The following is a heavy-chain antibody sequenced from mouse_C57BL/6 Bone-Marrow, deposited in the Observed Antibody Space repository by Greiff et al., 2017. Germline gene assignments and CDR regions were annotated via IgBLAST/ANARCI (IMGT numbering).Heavy chain of an antibody. CDR2: IYPGGGYT. Sequence: VQLVESGAELVRPGTSVKMSCKASGYTFTNYWIGWAKQRPGHGLEWIGDIYPGGGYTNYNEKFKGKATLTADKSSSTAYMQFSSLTSEDSAIYYCARKKSTMVTTDWYFDVWGTGTTVTVSS. J-gene: IGHJ1*03. CDR1: GYTFTNYW. CDR3: ARKKSTMVTTDWYFDV. D-gene: IGHD2-2*01. V-gene: IGHV1-63*01.